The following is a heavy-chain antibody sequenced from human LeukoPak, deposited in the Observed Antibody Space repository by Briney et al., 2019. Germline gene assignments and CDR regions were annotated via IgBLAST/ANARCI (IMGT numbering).Heavy chain of an antibody. V-gene: IGHV1-69*06. CDR3: ARDLPSSADYDFWSGYFPRGD. CDR2: IIPIFGAA. Sequence: GASVKVSCKASGGTFSSYAISWVRQAPGPGLEWMGGIIPIFGAANYAQKFQGRVTITADKSTSTAYMELSSLRSEDTAVYYCARDLPSSADYDFWSGYFPRGDWGQGTLVTVSS. CDR1: GGTFSSYA. J-gene: IGHJ4*02. D-gene: IGHD3-3*01.